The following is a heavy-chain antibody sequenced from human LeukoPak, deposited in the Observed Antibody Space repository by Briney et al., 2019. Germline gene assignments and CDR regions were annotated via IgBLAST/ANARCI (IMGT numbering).Heavy chain of an antibody. Sequence: GGSLRLSCAASGFTFSSYSMNWVRQAPGKGLEWVSYISSSSSTIYYADSVKGRFTISRDNAKNSLYLQMNSLRAEDTAVYYCARDYAFWSGYPTYECWGQGTLVTVSS. J-gene: IGHJ4*02. V-gene: IGHV3-48*01. CDR1: GFTFSSYS. CDR3: ARDYAFWSGYPTYEC. CDR2: ISSSSSTI. D-gene: IGHD3-3*01.